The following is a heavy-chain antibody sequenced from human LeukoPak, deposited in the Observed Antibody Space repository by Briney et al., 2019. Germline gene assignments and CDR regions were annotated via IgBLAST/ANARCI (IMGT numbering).Heavy chain of an antibody. Sequence: GVSVRLPCAASGFTFSSYAMSWVRQAPAKGLECVSGISGSGSRTYYAGSVKGRFTISRDNSKNTLYLQMNSLRAEDTAIYYCAKDRGRGYYDFDYWGQGTLVTVSS. CDR3: AKDRGRGYYDFDY. J-gene: IGHJ4*02. V-gene: IGHV3-23*01. D-gene: IGHD3-22*01. CDR1: GFTFSSYA. CDR2: ISGSGSRT.